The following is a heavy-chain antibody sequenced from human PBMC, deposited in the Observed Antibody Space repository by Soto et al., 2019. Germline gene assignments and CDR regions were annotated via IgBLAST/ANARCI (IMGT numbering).Heavy chain of an antibody. D-gene: IGHD6-19*01. CDR3: ASSVLSSAYSSGWDDDY. CDR2: ISAYNGNT. J-gene: IGHJ4*02. Sequence: QVQLVQSGAEVKKPGASVKVSCKASGYTFTSYGISWVRQAPGQGLEWMGWISAYNGNTNYAQKIQGRVTMTTDTSTSTAYMELRSLRSDDTAVYYCASSVLSSAYSSGWDDDYWGQGTLVTVSS. V-gene: IGHV1-18*01. CDR1: GYTFTSYG.